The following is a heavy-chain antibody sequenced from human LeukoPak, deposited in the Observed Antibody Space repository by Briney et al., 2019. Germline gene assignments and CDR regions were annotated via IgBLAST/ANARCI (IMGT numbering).Heavy chain of an antibody. CDR2: ISSSSSYI. J-gene: IGHJ4*02. V-gene: IGHV3-21*01. D-gene: IGHD3-9*01. CDR1: GFTFSSYS. CDR3: ARDLFLTTYFDY. Sequence: GGSLRLSCAAFGFTFSSYSMNWVRQAPGKGLEWVSSISSSSSYIYYADSVKGRFTISRDNAKNSLYLQMNSLRAEDTAVYYCARDLFLTTYFDYWGQGTLVTVPS.